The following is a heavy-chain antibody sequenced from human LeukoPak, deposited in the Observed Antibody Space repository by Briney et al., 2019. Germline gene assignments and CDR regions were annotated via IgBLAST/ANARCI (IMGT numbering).Heavy chain of an antibody. CDR2: IWYDGSNK. J-gene: IGHJ4*02. CDR1: GFTFSSYG. CDR3: ARDMQNYYDSSGYIGYFDY. Sequence: PGRSLRLSCAASGFTFSSYGMHWVRQAPGKGLEWVAVIWYDGSNKYYADSVKGRFTISRDNSKNTLYLQMNSLRAEDTAVYYCARDMQNYYDSSGYIGYFDYWGQGTPVTVSS. D-gene: IGHD3-22*01. V-gene: IGHV3-33*01.